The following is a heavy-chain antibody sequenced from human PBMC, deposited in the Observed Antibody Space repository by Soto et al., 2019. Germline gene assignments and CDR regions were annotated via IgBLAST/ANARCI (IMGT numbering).Heavy chain of an antibody. J-gene: IGHJ6*02. CDR2: IYYSGST. CDR3: ARDSPVLGHIPGRMDV. Sequence: QVQLQESGPGLVKPSQTLSLTCTVSGGSISSGDYYWSWIRQPPGKGLEWVGYIYYSGSTYYNPALKRRVTLSVDTSKNQFSLKLSSVTAADTAVYYCARDSPVLGHIPGRMDVWGQGTTVTVSS. CDR1: GGSISSGDYY. V-gene: IGHV4-30-4*01.